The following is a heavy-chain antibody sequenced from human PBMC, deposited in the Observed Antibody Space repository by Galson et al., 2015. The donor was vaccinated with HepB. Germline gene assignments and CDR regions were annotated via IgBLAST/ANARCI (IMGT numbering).Heavy chain of an antibody. CDR1: GGSISSRRYY. CDR2: IYYSGSS. V-gene: IGHV4-39*01. CDR3: ARHGIAATGFFDY. D-gene: IGHD6-13*01. Sequence: ETLSLTCTVSGGSISSRRYYWGWIRQPPGKGLEWIGNIYYSGSSYYNPSLKSRVTVSVDTSKNQFSLKLSSVTAADTAVYYCARHGIAATGFFDYWGQGTLVTVSS. J-gene: IGHJ4*02.